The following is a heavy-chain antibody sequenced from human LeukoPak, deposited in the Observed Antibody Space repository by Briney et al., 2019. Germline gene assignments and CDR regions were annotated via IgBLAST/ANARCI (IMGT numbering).Heavy chain of an antibody. CDR1: GYTLTGYY. J-gene: IGHJ5*02. V-gene: IGHV1-2*02. CDR2: INPNRGGT. D-gene: IGHD6-13*01. CDR3: ARDVKKSSSSEINWFDP. Sequence: ASVKVSCKASGYTLTGYYMRWVRHVPGHGLEWMGWINPNRGGTNYAQKFQGRVTMTRDTSISTAYMELSRLRSDDTAVYYCARDVKKSSSSEINWFDPWGQGTLVTVSS.